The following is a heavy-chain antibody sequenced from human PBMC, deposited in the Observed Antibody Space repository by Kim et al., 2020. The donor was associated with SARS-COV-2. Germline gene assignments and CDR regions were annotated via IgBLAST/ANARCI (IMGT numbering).Heavy chain of an antibody. Sequence: FTISRDNSKNTLYLQMNSLRAEDTAVYYCAKLGDYDYVWGSYRPKYYFDYWGQGTLVTVSS. J-gene: IGHJ4*02. CDR3: AKLGDYDYVWGSYRPKYYFDY. D-gene: IGHD3-16*02. V-gene: IGHV3-23*01.